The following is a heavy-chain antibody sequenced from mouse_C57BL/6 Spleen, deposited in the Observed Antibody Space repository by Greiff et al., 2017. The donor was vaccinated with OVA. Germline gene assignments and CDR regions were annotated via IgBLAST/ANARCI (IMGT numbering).Heavy chain of an antibody. J-gene: IGHJ3*01. V-gene: IGHV3-6*01. CDR3: ARGEAY. Sequence: EVKLQESGPGLVKPSQSLSLTCSVTGYSITSGYYWNWLRQFPGNKLEWMGYISYDGSNNYNPSLKNRISITHDTSKNQFFLKLNSVTTEDTATYYCARGEAYWGQGTLVTVSA. CDR2: ISYDGSN. CDR1: GYSITSGYY.